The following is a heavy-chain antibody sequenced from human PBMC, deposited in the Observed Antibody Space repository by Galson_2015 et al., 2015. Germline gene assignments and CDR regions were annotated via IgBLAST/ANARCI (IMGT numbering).Heavy chain of an antibody. CDR1: GLTISTYE. CDR3: ARPRLGNPSFDI. CDR2: ISSSGETI. Sequence: SLRLSCAASGLTISTYEMNWVRQAPGEGLEWVSYISSSGETIYYADSVKGRFNISRDNAKNSLYLQMNSLRAGDTALYYCARPRLGNPSFDIWGQGTMVTVSS. V-gene: IGHV3-48*03. D-gene: IGHD5-12*01. J-gene: IGHJ3*02.